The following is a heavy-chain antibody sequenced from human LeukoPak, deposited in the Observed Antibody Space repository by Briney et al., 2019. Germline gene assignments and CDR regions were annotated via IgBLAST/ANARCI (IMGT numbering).Heavy chain of an antibody. V-gene: IGHV1-69*13. CDR3: ARGSTTGTIDYFDY. CDR1: GGSFSSYA. CDR2: IIPIFGTA. J-gene: IGHJ4*02. D-gene: IGHD1-1*01. Sequence: ASVKVSCKASGGSFSSYAISWVRQAPGQGLEWMGGIIPIFGTANYAQKFQGRVTITADESTSTAYMELSSLRSEDTAVYYCARGSTTGTIDYFDYWGQGTLVTVSS.